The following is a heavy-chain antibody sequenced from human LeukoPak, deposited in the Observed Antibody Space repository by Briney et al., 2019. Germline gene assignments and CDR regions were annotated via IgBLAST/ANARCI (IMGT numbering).Heavy chain of an antibody. CDR3: ARDEGTPWYWFDY. CDR2: ISSSTSTI. D-gene: IGHD2-15*01. CDR1: GFTFSSYP. Sequence: GGSLRLSCAASGFTFSSYPMNWVRQAPGKGLEWVSYISSSTSTIYYADSVKGRFTTSRDNAKNSLYLQMNSLRAEDTAVYYCARDEGTPWYWFDYWGQGTLVTVSS. V-gene: IGHV3-48*04. J-gene: IGHJ4*02.